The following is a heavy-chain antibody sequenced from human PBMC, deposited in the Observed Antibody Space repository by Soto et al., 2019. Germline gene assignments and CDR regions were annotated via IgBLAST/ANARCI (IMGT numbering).Heavy chain of an antibody. D-gene: IGHD6-19*01. CDR3: ASTQQWLAFNY. CDR1: GGSISSHY. CDR2: FYNSGST. Sequence: SETLSLTCTLSGGSISSHYWSWIRQPPGKGLEWIGCFYNSGSTNYNPSLKSRVTISIDTSKNQFSLKLSSVTAADTAVYYCASTQQWLAFNYWGQGTLVTVS. V-gene: IGHV4-59*11. J-gene: IGHJ4*02.